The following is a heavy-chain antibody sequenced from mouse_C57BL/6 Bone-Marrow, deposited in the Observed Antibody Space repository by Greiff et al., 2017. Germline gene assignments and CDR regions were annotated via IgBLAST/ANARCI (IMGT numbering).Heavy chain of an antibody. V-gene: IGHV1-81*01. J-gene: IGHJ3*01. CDR3: ARGGYYCVAY. D-gene: IGHD2-3*01. CDR1: GYTFTSYG. Sequence: VKLVESGAELARPGASVKLSCKASGYTFTSYGISWVKQRTGQGLEWIGEINPRSGNTYYNEKFKGKATLTADKSSSTAYMELRSLTSEDSAVYFCARGGYYCVAYGGQGTLVTVSA. CDR2: INPRSGNT.